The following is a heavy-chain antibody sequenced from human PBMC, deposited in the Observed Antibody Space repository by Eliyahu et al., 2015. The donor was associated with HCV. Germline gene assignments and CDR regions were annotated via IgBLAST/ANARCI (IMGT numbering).Heavy chain of an antibody. J-gene: IGHJ5*02. CDR3: ARDIVGATNLRWFDP. CDR1: GFTFSSYS. CDR2: ISSSSSTI. D-gene: IGHD1-26*01. V-gene: IGHV3-48*01. Sequence: EVQLVESGGGLVQPGGSLRLSCAASGFTFSSYSMNWVRQAPGKGVELVSYISSSSSTIYYADSVKGRFTISRDNAKNSLYLQMNSLRAEDTAVYYCARDIVGATNLRWFDPWGQGTLVTVSS.